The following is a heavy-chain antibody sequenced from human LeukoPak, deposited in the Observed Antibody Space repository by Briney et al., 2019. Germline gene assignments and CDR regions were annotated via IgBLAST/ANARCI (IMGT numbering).Heavy chain of an antibody. CDR3: VRAAPRDCSSTSCSLFDS. CDR2: ISYDGSNK. CDR1: GFTFSSYA. V-gene: IGHV3-30-3*01. D-gene: IGHD2-2*01. Sequence: PGGSLRLSCAASGFTFSSYAMHWVRQAPGKGLEWVAVISYDGSNKYYADSVKGRFTISRDTSKDTLYLQMHSLRAEDTAVYYCVRAAPRDCSSTSCSLFDSWGQGTLVTVSS. J-gene: IGHJ4*02.